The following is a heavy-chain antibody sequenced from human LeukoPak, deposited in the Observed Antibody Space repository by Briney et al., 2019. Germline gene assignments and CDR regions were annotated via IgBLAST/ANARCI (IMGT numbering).Heavy chain of an antibody. V-gene: IGHV1-69*04. CDR3: ARDGEMATIYFDY. J-gene: IGHJ4*02. CDR1: GGTFSSYA. D-gene: IGHD5-24*01. Sequence: ASVKVSCKASGGTFSSYAISWVRQAPGQGLEWMGTITPIVGIANYAQKFQGRVTITADKFTSTAYMELSSLRSEDTAVYYCARDGEMATIYFDYWGQGTLVTVSS. CDR2: ITPIVGIA.